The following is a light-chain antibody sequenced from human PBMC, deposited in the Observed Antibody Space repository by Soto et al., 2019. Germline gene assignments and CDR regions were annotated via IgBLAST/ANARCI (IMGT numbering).Light chain of an antibody. Sequence: QSALIQPRSVSGSPGQSVTISCTGTSSDVGVYKYVSRYRQHPGKAPKLMIYDVITRPSGVPDRFSGSKSGNTASLTISGLQAEDEADYYCCSYAGDYTFVFGSGTKLT. CDR3: CSYAGDYTFV. J-gene: IGLJ1*01. CDR1: SSDVGVYKY. V-gene: IGLV2-11*01. CDR2: DVI.